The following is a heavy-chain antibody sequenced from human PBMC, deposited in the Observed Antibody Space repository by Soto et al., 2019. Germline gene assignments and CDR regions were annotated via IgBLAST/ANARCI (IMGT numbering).Heavy chain of an antibody. Sequence: GASVKVSCKASGGTFSSYTISWVRQAPGQGLEWMGRIIPIFGIANYAQKFQGRVTITADKSTSTAYMELSSLRSEDTAVYYCVKERDDSRAAHAFDIWGQGTMVTVSS. CDR2: IIPIFGIA. CDR1: GGTFSSYT. V-gene: IGHV1-69*02. J-gene: IGHJ3*02. D-gene: IGHD3-22*01. CDR3: VKERDDSRAAHAFDI.